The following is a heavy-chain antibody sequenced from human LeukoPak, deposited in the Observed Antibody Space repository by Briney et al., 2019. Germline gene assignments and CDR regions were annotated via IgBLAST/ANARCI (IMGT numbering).Heavy chain of an antibody. Sequence: ASVKVSCKASGYTFTGYYMHWVRQAPGQGLEWMGWINPNSGGTNYAQKFQGRVTMNRDTSISTAYMELSRLRSDDTAVYYCARLAYYYGSGRSRFDPWGQGTLVTVSS. D-gene: IGHD3-10*01. CDR1: GYTFTGYY. J-gene: IGHJ5*02. CDR3: ARLAYYYGSGRSRFDP. V-gene: IGHV1-2*02. CDR2: INPNSGGT.